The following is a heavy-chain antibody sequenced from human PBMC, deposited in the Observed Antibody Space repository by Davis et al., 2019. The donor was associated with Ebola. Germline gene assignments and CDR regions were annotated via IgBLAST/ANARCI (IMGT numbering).Heavy chain of an antibody. J-gene: IGHJ5*02. CDR2: ISAYNGNT. Sequence: ASVKVSCKASGYTFTSYGISWVRQAPGQGLEWMGWISAYNGNTNYAQKLQGRVTMTTDTSTSTAYMELRSLRSDDTAVYYCARVERFDWLLYPCWFDPWGQGTLVTVSS. V-gene: IGHV1-18*01. CDR1: GYTFTSYG. D-gene: IGHD3-9*01. CDR3: ARVERFDWLLYPCWFDP.